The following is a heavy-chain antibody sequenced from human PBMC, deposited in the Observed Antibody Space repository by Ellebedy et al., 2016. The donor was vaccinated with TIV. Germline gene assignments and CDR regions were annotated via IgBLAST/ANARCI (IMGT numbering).Heavy chain of an antibody. V-gene: IGHV4-38-2*02. Sequence: SETLSLXXTVSSHSISSGYDWLYTCGWIRQSPGKGLDWIGSGYQSGITYYNPSLKSRVTISVDTSKNQSSLKLSAVTAADTAVYYCARGRDLSLDAWGQGTLVTVSS. CDR2: GYQSGIT. D-gene: IGHD3/OR15-3a*01. CDR3: ARGRDLSLDA. CDR1: SHSISSGYD. J-gene: IGHJ1*01.